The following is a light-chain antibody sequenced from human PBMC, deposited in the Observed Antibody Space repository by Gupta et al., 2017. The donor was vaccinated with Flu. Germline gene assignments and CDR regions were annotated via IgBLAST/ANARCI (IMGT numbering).Light chain of an antibody. J-gene: IGKJ1*01. V-gene: IGKV3-15*01. Sequence: EIVMTPSPATLSVSPGERATLSCRASQRISSKVAWYQQKPGQAPRLLIYDAYTRPTGVPVRFSGGGSGTEFTLTINSLQSEDFAIYYCQQYDTWPPWTLGQGTKVEIK. CDR1: QRISSK. CDR3: QQYDTWPPWT. CDR2: DAY.